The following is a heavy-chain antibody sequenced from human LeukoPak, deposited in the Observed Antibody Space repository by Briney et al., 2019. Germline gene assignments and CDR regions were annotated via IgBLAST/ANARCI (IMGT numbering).Heavy chain of an antibody. CDR1: GFTFSNYW. Sequence: TGGSLRLSCAASGFTFSNYWMHWVRQAPGKGLVWVSRINSDGSSTTYADSVKGRFTISSDNAKNTLYLQMNNLRAEDTAVYSCARDREIAAGNFFDPWGQGTLVTVSS. CDR3: ARDREIAAGNFFDP. D-gene: IGHD6-13*01. CDR2: INSDGSST. J-gene: IGHJ5*02. V-gene: IGHV3-74*01.